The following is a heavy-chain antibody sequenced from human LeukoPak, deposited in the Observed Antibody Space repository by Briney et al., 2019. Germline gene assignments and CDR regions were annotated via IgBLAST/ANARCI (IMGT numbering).Heavy chain of an antibody. CDR2: ISSSGSTI. Sequence: GGSLRLSCAASGFTFSSYWMSWVRQAPGKGLEWVSYISSSGSTIYYADSVKGRFTISRDNSKNTLYLQMNSLRAEDTAVYYCAKPHGDYYDSSGYYDYFDYWGQGTLVTVSS. V-gene: IGHV3-48*01. D-gene: IGHD3-22*01. CDR1: GFTFSSYW. J-gene: IGHJ4*02. CDR3: AKPHGDYYDSSGYYDYFDY.